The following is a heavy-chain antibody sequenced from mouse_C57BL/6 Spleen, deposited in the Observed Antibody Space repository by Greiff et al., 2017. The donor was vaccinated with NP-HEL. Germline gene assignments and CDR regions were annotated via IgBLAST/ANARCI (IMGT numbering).Heavy chain of an antibody. J-gene: IGHJ2*01. CDR1: GYTFTSYW. CDR3: ARSLLTPHYFDY. D-gene: IGHD4-1*01. CDR2: IDPSDSYT. V-gene: IGHV1-50*01. Sequence: QVQLQQPGAELVKPGASVKLSCKASGYTFTSYWMQWVKQRPGQGLEWIGEIDPSDSYTNYNQKFKGKATLTVDTSSSTAYMQLSSLTSEDSAVYYCARSLLTPHYFDYWGQGTTLTVSS.